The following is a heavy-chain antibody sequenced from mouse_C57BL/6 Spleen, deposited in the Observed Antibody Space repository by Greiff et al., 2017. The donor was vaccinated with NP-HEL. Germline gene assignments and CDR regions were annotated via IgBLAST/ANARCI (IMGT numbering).Heavy chain of an antibody. CDR3: ARDYYGSIPFAY. J-gene: IGHJ3*01. CDR1: GYTFTDYY. D-gene: IGHD1-1*01. V-gene: IGHV1-75*01. CDR2: IFPGSGST. Sequence: QVQLQESGPELVKPGASVKISCKASGYTFTDYYINWVKQRPGQGLEWIGWIFPGSGSTYYNEKVKGKATLTVDKASSTAYMLLSSLTSEYSAVYFCARDYYGSIPFAYWGQGTLVTVSA.